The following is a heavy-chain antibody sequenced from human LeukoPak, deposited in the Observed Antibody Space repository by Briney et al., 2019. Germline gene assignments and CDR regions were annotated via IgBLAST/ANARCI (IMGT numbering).Heavy chain of an antibody. CDR1: GGSISSYY. J-gene: IGHJ5*02. D-gene: IGHD5-18*01. CDR3: AKGAGGFSYYNWFDP. Sequence: SETLSLTCTVSGGSISSYYWSWIRQPPGKGLEWIGYIYFSGSTYYNPSLESRVTISVDTSKNQFSLKLASVTAADTAIYYCAKGAGGFSYYNWFDPWGQGTLVTVSS. V-gene: IGHV4-59*12. CDR2: IYFSGST.